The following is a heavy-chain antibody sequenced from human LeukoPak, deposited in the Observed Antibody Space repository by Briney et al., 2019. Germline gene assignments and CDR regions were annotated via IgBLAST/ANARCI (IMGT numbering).Heavy chain of an antibody. CDR1: GFTFDDYA. D-gene: IGHD3-22*01. CDR2: ISWNSGSI. V-gene: IGHV3-9*01. CDR3: ATLPYYYDSSGSYYFDY. J-gene: IGHJ4*02. Sequence: PGGSLRLSCAASGFTFDDYAMHWVRQAPGKGLEWVSGISWNSGSIAYVDSVKGRFTISRDNSKNTLYLQMNSLRVEDTAVYYCATLPYYYDSSGSYYFDYWGQGTLVTVSS.